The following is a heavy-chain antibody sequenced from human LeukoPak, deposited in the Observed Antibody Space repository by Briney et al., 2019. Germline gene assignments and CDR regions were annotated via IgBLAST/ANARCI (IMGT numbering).Heavy chain of an antibody. CDR3: AKGSGGSLVGH. J-gene: IGHJ1*01. CDR2: ISYDGSNK. Sequence: SLRLSCAASGFTFSSYGMHWVRQAPGKGLEWVAVISYDGSNKYYADSVKGRFTISRDNSKNTLYLQMNSLRAEDTAVYYCAKGSGGSLVGHWGQGTLVTVSS. V-gene: IGHV3-30*18. CDR1: GFTFSSYG. D-gene: IGHD1-26*01.